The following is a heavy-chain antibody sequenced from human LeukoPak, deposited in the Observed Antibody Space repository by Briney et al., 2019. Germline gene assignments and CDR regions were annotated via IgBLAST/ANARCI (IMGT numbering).Heavy chain of an antibody. CDR1: GGSISGYY. D-gene: IGHD5-12*01. Sequence: PSETLSLPCTVSGGSISGYYWSWIRQSPGKGLEWIGHIYYSGTTNYNPSLKSRVTISVDTSKNQFSLKLSSVTAADTAVYYCAAAGYSGYDPPFDYWGQGTLVTVSS. CDR2: IYYSGTT. CDR3: AAAGYSGYDPPFDY. J-gene: IGHJ4*02. V-gene: IGHV4-59*01.